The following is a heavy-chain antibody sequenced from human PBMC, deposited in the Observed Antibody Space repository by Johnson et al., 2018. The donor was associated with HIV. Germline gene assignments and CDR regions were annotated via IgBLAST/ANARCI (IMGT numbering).Heavy chain of an antibody. J-gene: IGHJ3*02. D-gene: IGHD1-26*01. CDR2: ISSNGDNT. Sequence: VQLVESGGGLIQPGGSLRVSCAASGFIVSNNYMTWVRQAPGKGLEYVSAISSNGDNTYYANSVKGRFTISRDNSKNTLYLQMNSLRAEDTAVYSCATPAGGTNALDIWGQGTMVTVSS. V-gene: IGHV3-64*01. CDR3: ATPAGGTNALDI. CDR1: GFIVSNNY.